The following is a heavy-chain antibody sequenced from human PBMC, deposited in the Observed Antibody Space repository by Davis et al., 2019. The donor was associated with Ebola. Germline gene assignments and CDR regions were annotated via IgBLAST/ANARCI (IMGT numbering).Heavy chain of an antibody. V-gene: IGHV1-46*03. Sequence: AASVKVSCKASGYTFTNYYMHWVRQAPGQRLEWMGLLNPNAFRTIYAQKFQGRVTVTRDTSTTTVYMDLSNLRSEDTALYYCTTPGGQDSGYDVFDIWGQGTMVTVSS. J-gene: IGHJ3*02. CDR2: LNPNAFRT. D-gene: IGHD5-12*01. CDR1: GYTFTNYY. CDR3: TTPGGQDSGYDVFDI.